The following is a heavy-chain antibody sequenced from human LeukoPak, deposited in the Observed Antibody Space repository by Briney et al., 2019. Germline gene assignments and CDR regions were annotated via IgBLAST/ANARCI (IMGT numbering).Heavy chain of an antibody. CDR3: VRARGDRSGYYRY. CDR1: GGTFSSYA. J-gene: IGHJ4*02. CDR2: ISAYDGNT. Sequence: ASVKVSCKASGGTFSSYAISWVRQAPGQGPEWMGWISAYDGNTNYAQKLQDRLTLTTDTSTDTAHMELRSLRSDDTAVYYCVRARGDRSGYYRYWGQGTLVTVSS. V-gene: IGHV1-18*01. D-gene: IGHD3-22*01.